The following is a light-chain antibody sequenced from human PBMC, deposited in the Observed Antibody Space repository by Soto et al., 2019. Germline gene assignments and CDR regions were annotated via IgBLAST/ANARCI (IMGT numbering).Light chain of an antibody. J-gene: IGLJ1*01. CDR3: SSYAGSATFV. Sequence: QSALTQPASVSGSPGQAITISCTGTSSDVGSYNLVSWYQQYPGKAPQLMIYEVSKRPSGLSNRFSGSKSGNTASLTISGLQAEYEADYYCSSYAGSATFVFGTGTKLTVL. V-gene: IGLV2-23*02. CDR1: SSDVGSYNL. CDR2: EVS.